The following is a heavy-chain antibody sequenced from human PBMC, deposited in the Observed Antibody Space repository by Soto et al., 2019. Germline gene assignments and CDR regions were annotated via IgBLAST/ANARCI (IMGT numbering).Heavy chain of an antibody. CDR1: GFTFSNHT. V-gene: IGHV3-21*01. J-gene: IGHJ4*02. Sequence: GGSLRLSCAASGFTFSNHTMNWVRQAPGKGLEWVSSISSRSTYIYYADSVKGRFTISRDNAKNSLYLQTNSLRAEDTAVYYCARVPQRIAVAGTSNRYYFDYWGRGILVTVS. CDR3: ARVPQRIAVAGTSNRYYFDY. CDR2: ISSRSTYI. D-gene: IGHD6-19*01.